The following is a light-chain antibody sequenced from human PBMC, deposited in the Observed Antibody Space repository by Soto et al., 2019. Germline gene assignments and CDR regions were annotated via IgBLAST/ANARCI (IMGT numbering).Light chain of an antibody. CDR2: DAS. CDR1: QGISSA. J-gene: IGKJ3*01. CDR3: QQFNSYVT. Sequence: AIQLTQSPSSLSASVGDRVTITCRASQGISSALAWYQQQPGKAPKLLIYDASSLESGVPSRFSGSGSGTDFTLTISSLQPEDFATYYCQQFNSYVTFGPGTKVDIK. V-gene: IGKV1-13*02.